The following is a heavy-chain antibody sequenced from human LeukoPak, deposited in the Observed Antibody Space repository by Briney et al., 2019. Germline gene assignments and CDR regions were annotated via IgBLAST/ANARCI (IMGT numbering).Heavy chain of an antibody. D-gene: IGHD4-17*01. CDR2: IYHSGST. CDR3: ARGDPIDKTTVTTFRAFDI. Sequence: SQTLSLTCAVSGGSISSGGYSWSWIRQPPGKGLEWIGYIYHSGSTYYNPSLKSRVTISVDRSKNQFSLKLSSVTAADTAVYYCARGDPIDKTTVTTFRAFDIWGQGTMVTVSS. CDR1: GGSISSGGYS. V-gene: IGHV4-30-2*01. J-gene: IGHJ3*02.